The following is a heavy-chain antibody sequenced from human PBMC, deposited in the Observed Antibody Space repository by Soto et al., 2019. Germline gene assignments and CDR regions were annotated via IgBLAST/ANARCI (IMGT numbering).Heavy chain of an antibody. Sequence: ASVKVSCKASGYTFTSYAMHWVRQAPGQRLEWMGWINAGNGNTKYSQKFQGRVTITRDTSASTAYMELSSLRSEDTAVYYCARVLPPSSVKMGTDYWGQGTLVTVSS. CDR1: GYTFTSYA. D-gene: IGHD2-8*01. J-gene: IGHJ4*02. CDR2: INAGNGNT. V-gene: IGHV1-3*01. CDR3: ARVLPPSSVKMGTDY.